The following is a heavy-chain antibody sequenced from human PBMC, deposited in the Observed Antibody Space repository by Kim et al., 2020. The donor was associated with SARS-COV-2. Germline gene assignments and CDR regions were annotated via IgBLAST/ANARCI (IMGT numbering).Heavy chain of an antibody. D-gene: IGHD2-2*01. CDR2: ISGSGGST. J-gene: IGHJ5*02. V-gene: IGHV3-23*01. CDR3: AKDVEYCSSTSCYFNRRTENWFDP. CDR1: GFTFSSYA. Sequence: GGSLRLSCAASGFTFSSYAMSWVRQAPGKGLEWVSAISGSGGSTYYADSVKGRFTISRDNSKNTLYLQMNSLRAEDTAVHYCAKDVEYCSSTSCYFNRRTENWFDPWGQGTLVTVSS.